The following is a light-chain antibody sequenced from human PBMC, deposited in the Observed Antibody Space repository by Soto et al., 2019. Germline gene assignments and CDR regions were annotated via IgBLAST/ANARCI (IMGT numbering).Light chain of an antibody. J-gene: IGLJ2*01. CDR2: DVS. Sequence: QSALTQPASVSGSPGQSITISCTGTSSDVGGYNYVSWYQQHPGKAPKLMIYDVSNRPSGVSNRFSGSKSGNTASLTISGLQAEDEADSYCSSYTSSSTLVFGGGTKRTVL. CDR3: SSYTSSSTLV. V-gene: IGLV2-14*01. CDR1: SSDVGGYNY.